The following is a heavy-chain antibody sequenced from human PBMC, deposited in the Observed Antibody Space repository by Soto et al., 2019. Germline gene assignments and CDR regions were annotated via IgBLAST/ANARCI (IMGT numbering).Heavy chain of an antibody. J-gene: IGHJ6*02. CDR3: PHEDPTTDYAMDV. V-gene: IGHV2-5*01. Sequence: QITLKESGPTLVKPTQTLTLTCTFSGFSLSTTGVGVGWIRQPPGKALEWLALIYWNEDKRYRPSLKSRLTITKDTSENQGVLIMTNMDPVDTATYYCPHEDPTTDYAMDVCGQGTTVTVSS. D-gene: IGHD2-15*01. CDR2: IYWNEDK. CDR1: GFSLSTTGVG.